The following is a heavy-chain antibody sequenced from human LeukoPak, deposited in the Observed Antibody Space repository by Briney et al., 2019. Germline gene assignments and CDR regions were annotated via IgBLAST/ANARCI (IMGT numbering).Heavy chain of an antibody. D-gene: IGHD3-22*01. CDR1: GFTFDDYG. J-gene: IGHJ3*02. Sequence: GGSLRLSCAASGFTFDDYGMSWVRQAPGKGLEWVSGINWNGGSTGYADSVKGRFTVSRDNDKSSVYLQMNGLRAEDTALYHCARVYDSSGYSDALDIWGQGTMVTVSS. CDR3: ARVYDSSGYSDALDI. CDR2: INWNGGST. V-gene: IGHV3-20*01.